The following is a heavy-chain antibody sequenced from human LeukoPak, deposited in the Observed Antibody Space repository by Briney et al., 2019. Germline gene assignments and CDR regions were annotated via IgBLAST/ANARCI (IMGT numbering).Heavy chain of an antibody. CDR2: ISGSGGST. V-gene: IGHV3-23*01. CDR3: AKDRSSGIEGTDY. Sequence: PGGSLRLSCAASGFTFSSYGMSWVRQAPGKGLEWVSGISGSGGSTYYADSVKGRFTISRDNSKNTLYLQMNSLRAEDTAVYYCAKDRSSGIEGTDYWGQGTLVTVSS. D-gene: IGHD3-10*01. CDR1: GFTFSSYG. J-gene: IGHJ4*02.